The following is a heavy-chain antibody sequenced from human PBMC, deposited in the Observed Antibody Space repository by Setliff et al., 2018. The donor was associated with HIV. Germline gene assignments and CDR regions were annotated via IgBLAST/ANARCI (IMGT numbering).Heavy chain of an antibody. J-gene: IGHJ6*03. CDR3: ARGIGPLPNWENFYYSMDI. CDR2: INHSGST. Sequence: SETLSLTCAVYGGSFSGYYWSWIRQPPGKGLEWIGEINHSGSTNYNPSLKSRVTISADTSKNQISLKLNSVTAADTAVYYCARGIGPLPNWENFYYSMDIWGKGTTVTVSS. CDR1: GGSFSGYY. V-gene: IGHV4-34*01. D-gene: IGHD1-26*01.